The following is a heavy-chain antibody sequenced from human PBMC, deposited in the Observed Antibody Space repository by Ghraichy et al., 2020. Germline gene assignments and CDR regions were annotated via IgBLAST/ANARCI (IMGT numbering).Heavy chain of an antibody. Sequence: ETLSLTCSVSGASVSSDSFHWSWIRQPPGKGLEWIGYIYYGGTTDYNTTLKSRVTISVDTSKNQFSLSLTSVTAADTAFYYCTRGWLGPATPKNDYWGQGTLVTVSS. V-gene: IGHV4-61*01. J-gene: IGHJ4*02. CDR2: IYYGGTT. CDR1: GASVSSDSFH. CDR3: TRGWLGPATPKNDY. D-gene: IGHD1-26*01.